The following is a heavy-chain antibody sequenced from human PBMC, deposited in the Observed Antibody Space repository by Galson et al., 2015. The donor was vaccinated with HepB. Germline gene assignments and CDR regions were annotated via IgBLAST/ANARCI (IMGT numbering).Heavy chain of an antibody. CDR2: ISYDGSNK. CDR3: AKPPGGYNSTLLAKWAEYFQH. Sequence: SLRLSCAASGFTFSSYGMHWVRQAPGKGLEWVAVISYDGSNKYYADSVKGRFTISRDNSKNTLYLQMNSLRAEDTAVYYCAKPPGGYNSTLLAKWAEYFQHWGQGTLVTVSS. J-gene: IGHJ1*01. V-gene: IGHV3-30*18. CDR1: GFTFSSYG. D-gene: IGHD6-13*01.